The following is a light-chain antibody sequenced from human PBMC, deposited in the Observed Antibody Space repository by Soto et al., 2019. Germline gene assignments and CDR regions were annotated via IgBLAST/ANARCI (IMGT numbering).Light chain of an antibody. J-gene: IGKJ1*01. CDR3: QQYGSSPPRT. V-gene: IGKV3-20*01. CDR2: GAS. Sequence: EIVLTHSPGILSLSPGEIATLSCRASQSVSNDFLAWYQQKPGQAPRLLIYGASTRATDVPDRFSGSGSGADFTLSISRLEPEDFAVYYCQQYGSSPPRTFGQGTKVDIK. CDR1: QSVSNDF.